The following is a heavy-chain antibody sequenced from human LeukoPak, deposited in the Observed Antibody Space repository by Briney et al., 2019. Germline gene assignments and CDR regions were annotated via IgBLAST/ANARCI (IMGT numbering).Heavy chain of an antibody. J-gene: IGHJ4*02. D-gene: IGHD6-6*01. CDR2: IKQDGSGT. CDR1: GLTFSDYW. V-gene: IGHV3-7*01. Sequence: GGSLRLSCAASGLTFSDYWMSWVRQAPGKGLEGVANIKQDGSGTNYVDSVKGRFTISRDNAKNSVYLQMNSLRAEDTAVYYCARAYSSSSRGFAYFDYWGQGTLVTVSS. CDR3: ARAYSSSSRGFAYFDY.